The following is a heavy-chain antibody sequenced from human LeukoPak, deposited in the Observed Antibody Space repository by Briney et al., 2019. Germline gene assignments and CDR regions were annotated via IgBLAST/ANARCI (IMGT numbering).Heavy chain of an antibody. Sequence: GGSLRLSCAASGFSFSPYSMNWVRQTPGKELEWLSYISGGSDTIYYADSVKGRFTISRDNAKNSLYLHMNSLRAEDTAVYYCARGGCGGNCDSSYFDFWGQGTLVTVSS. CDR1: GFSFSPYS. D-gene: IGHD2-21*02. CDR3: ARGGCGGNCDSSYFDF. V-gene: IGHV3-48*04. CDR2: ISGGSDTI. J-gene: IGHJ4*02.